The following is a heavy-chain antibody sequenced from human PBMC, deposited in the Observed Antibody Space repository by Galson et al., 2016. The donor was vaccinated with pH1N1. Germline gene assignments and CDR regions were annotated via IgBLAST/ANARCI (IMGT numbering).Heavy chain of an antibody. Sequence: SVQVSCKASGGTFSNSAISWVRQAPGQGLEWMGGISPIFGSINYAQRFQGRVTVSADIFTNTAYMELSRLRSKDTAIYYGATAGPLVREILYYSYAMDVWGQGTTVTVSS. J-gene: IGHJ6*02. CDR2: ISPIFGSI. D-gene: IGHD3-10*01. V-gene: IGHV1-69*06. CDR1: GGTFSNSA. CDR3: ATAGPLVREILYYSYAMDV.